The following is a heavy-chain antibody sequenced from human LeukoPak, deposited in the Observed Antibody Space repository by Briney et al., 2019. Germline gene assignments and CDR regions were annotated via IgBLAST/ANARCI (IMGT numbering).Heavy chain of an antibody. J-gene: IGHJ5*02. V-gene: IGHV4-39*01. CDR1: GGSISSSDYY. CDR2: IYYSGST. D-gene: IGHD3-10*01. Sequence: PSETLSLTCTVSGGSISSSDYYWGWIRQPPGKGLEWIGSIYYSGSTYYNPSLKSRVTISVDTSKNQFSLKLSSVTAADTAVYYCARHRFIITMVRGVRGWFDPWGQGTLVTVSS. CDR3: ARHRFIITMVRGVRGWFDP.